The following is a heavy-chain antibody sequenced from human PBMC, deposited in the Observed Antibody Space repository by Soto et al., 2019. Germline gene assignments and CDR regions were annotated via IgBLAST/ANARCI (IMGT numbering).Heavy chain of an antibody. CDR2: MNPGSGDT. CDR1: GYSFSVYN. V-gene: IGHV1-8*02. D-gene: IGHD3-16*01. J-gene: IGHJ5*02. CDR3: ARMATFGSLNWFDP. Sequence: ASVKVSCKASGYSFSVYNIHWVRQATGQGLEWMGWMNPGSGDTGYAQKFQGRVTMTRDISTATAYMELSSLRSDDTATYYCARMATFGSLNWFDPWGQGTLVTVSS.